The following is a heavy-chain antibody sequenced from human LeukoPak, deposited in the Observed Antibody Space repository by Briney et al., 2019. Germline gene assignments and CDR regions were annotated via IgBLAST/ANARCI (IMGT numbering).Heavy chain of an antibody. V-gene: IGHV4-39*01. CDR2: IYYRGST. D-gene: IGHD3-22*01. J-gene: IGHJ4*02. CDR3: ARLPYYYDSSGYLVDY. CDR1: GGSISSSSYY. Sequence: SETLSLTCTVSGGSISSSSYYWGWIRQPPGKGLEWIGSIYYRGSTYYNPSLKSRVTISVDTSKNQFSLKLSSVTAADTAVYYCARLPYYYDSSGYLVDYWGQGTLVTVSS.